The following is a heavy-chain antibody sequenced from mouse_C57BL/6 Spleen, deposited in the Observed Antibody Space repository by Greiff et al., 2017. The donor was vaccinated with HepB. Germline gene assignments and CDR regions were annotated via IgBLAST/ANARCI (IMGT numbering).Heavy chain of an antibody. CDR2: IDPSDSYT. V-gene: IGHV1-69*01. CDR1: GYTFTSYW. J-gene: IGHJ1*03. CDR3: ARTPYDGYDVGYWYFDV. Sequence: QVQLQQPGAELVMPGASVKLSCKASGYTFTSYWMHWVKQRPGQGLEWIGEIDPSDSYTNYNQKFKGKSTLTVDKSSSTAYMQLSSLTSEDSAVYYCARTPYDGYDVGYWYFDVWGTGTTVTVSS. D-gene: IGHD2-9*01.